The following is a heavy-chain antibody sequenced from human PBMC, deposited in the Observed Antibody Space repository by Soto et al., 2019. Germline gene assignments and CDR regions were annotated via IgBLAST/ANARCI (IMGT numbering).Heavy chain of an antibody. CDR3: ASEVSSTDGMDV. D-gene: IGHD2-15*01. CDR2: IYYTGNT. J-gene: IGHJ6*02. CDR1: GDSSVSSSSYY. Sequence: SETLSLTCTVSGDSSVSSSSYYWGWIRQPPGKGLEWIGGIYYTGNTFYSPSFRSRLTISVDTSKSQFSLKLRSVTAADTATYYCASEVSSTDGMDVWGQGTTVTVSS. V-gene: IGHV4-39*01.